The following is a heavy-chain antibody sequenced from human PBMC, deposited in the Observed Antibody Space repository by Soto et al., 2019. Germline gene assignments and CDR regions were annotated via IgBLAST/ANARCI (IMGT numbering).Heavy chain of an antibody. J-gene: IGHJ4*02. D-gene: IGHD1-20*01. CDR3: ARFIPGTGSDY. V-gene: IGHV4-31*01. CDR2: IYYSGST. CDR1: GGSISSGGYY. Sequence: QVQLQESGPGLVKPSQTLSLTCTVSGGSISSGGYYWSWIRQHPGKGLEWIGYIYYSGSTYYNPSLKSLVTISVDTSKNQFSLKLSSVTAADTAGYYCARFIPGTGSDYWGQGTLVTVSS.